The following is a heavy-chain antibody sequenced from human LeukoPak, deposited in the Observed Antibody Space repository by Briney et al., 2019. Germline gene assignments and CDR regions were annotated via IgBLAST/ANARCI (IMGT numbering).Heavy chain of an antibody. D-gene: IGHD3-9*01. V-gene: IGHV3-23*01. CDR3: AKGNNFDWILEWFGP. Sequence: GGSLRLSCAASGFTFSSYVMSWVRQAPGKGLEWVSGLSGSADSTYYADSVKGRFTISRDNSKNTLYLQMNSLRAEDTAVYYCAKGNNFDWILEWFGPWGQGTLVTVSS. CDR1: GFTFSSYV. CDR2: LSGSADST. J-gene: IGHJ5*02.